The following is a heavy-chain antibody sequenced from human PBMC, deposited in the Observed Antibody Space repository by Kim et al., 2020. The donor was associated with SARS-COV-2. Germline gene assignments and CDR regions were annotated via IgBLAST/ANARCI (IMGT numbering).Heavy chain of an antibody. Sequence: SYIYYADSVKGRFTISRDNAKNSLYLQMNSLRAEDTAVYYCARDIPQFDYWGQGTLVTVSS. J-gene: IGHJ4*02. V-gene: IGHV3-21*01. CDR3: ARDIPQFDY. CDR2: SYI.